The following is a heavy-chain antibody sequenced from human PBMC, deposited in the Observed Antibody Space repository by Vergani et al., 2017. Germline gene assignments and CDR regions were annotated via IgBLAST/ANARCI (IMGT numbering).Heavy chain of an antibody. D-gene: IGHD3-9*01. CDR3: ARRNYDILTGYFFDY. J-gene: IGHJ4*02. V-gene: IGHV5-51*01. CDR2: IYPGDSDT. CDR1: GYSFTSYW. Sequence: VQLVQSGAEVKKPGESLKISCKGSGYSFTSYWIGWVRQMPGKGLEWMGIIYPGDSDTRYSPSFQGQVTISADKSISTAYLQWSSLKASDTAMYYCARRNYDILTGYFFDYWGQGTLVTVSS.